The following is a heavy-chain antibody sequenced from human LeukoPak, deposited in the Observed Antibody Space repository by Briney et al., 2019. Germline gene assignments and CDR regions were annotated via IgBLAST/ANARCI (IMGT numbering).Heavy chain of an antibody. J-gene: IGHJ3*02. Sequence: PRASVKVSCKASGYTFTNYAMNWVRQAPGQGLEWMGWINTNTGNPTYAQGFTGRFVFSLDTSVSTAYLQISSLKPEDTAVYYCARDVSGVVVVPAGIWGQGTMVTVSS. CDR3: ARDVSGVVVVPAGI. D-gene: IGHD2-15*01. V-gene: IGHV7-4-1*02. CDR1: GYTFTNYA. CDR2: INTNTGNP.